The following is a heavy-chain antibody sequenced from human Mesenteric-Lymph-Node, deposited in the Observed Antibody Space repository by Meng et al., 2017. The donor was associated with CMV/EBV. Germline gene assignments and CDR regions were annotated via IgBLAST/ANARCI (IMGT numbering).Heavy chain of an antibody. V-gene: IGHV3-7*01. CDR2: INQDGSEK. Sequence: GGSLRLSCAASEFTFSNYWMSWVRQAPGKGLESVANINQDGSEKYYVDSVKGRFTISKDNAENSLYLQMNSLRAEDTAVYYCARLGARTADYWGQGSLVTVSS. D-gene: IGHD3-16*01. CDR3: ARLGARTADY. J-gene: IGHJ4*02. CDR1: EFTFSNYW.